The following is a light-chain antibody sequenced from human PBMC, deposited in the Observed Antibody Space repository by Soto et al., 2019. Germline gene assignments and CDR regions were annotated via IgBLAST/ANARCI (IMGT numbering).Light chain of an antibody. Sequence: EIVLTQSPGILSLSPGERATLSCRASQSVSNDFLAWYQQKPGQAPRLLIYGASTRATDVPDRFSGSGSGTEFTLTISSLQSEDFAVYYCQQYASSITFGGGTKVDIK. CDR2: GAS. CDR1: QSVSNDF. CDR3: QQYASSIT. J-gene: IGKJ4*01. V-gene: IGKV3-20*01.